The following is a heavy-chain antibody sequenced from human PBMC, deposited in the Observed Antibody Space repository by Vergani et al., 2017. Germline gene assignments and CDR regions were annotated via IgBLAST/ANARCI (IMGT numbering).Heavy chain of an antibody. CDR1: GFTFSSYG. J-gene: IGHJ3*02. V-gene: IGHV3-30*18. CDR3: AKLASSTSYHVVDDAFDI. Sequence: VQLVESGGGLVQPGGSLRLSCAASGFTFSSYGIHWVRQAPGKGLEWVAIISHDGTDKDYADSVKGRFTISRDNSKNTLYLQMNSLRAEDTAVYYCAKLASSTSYHVVDDAFDIWGQGTMVTVSS. D-gene: IGHD2-2*01. CDR2: ISHDGTDK.